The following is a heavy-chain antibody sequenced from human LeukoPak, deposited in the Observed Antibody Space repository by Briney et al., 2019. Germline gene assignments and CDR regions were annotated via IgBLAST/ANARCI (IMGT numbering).Heavy chain of an antibody. CDR1: GFTFGDYA. Sequence: SLRLSCTASGFTFGDYAMSWVRQAPGKGLEWVGFIRSKAYGGTTEYAASLKGRFTISRDDSKSIAHLQMNSLKTEDTAVYYCTRSNPTDYDFWSGYWGMGNWFDPWGQGTLVTVSS. V-gene: IGHV3-49*04. D-gene: IGHD3-3*01. CDR2: IRSKAYGGTT. CDR3: TRSNPTDYDFWSGYWGMGNWFDP. J-gene: IGHJ5*02.